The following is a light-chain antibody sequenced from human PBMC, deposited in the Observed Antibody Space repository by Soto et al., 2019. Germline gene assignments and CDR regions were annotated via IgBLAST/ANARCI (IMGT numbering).Light chain of an antibody. J-gene: IGKJ2*01. V-gene: IGKV1-9*01. CDR2: AAS. Sequence: DIQLTQSPSFLSASVGDRVTITCRASQGISSYLAWYQQKPGKAPNLLIYAASTLQSGVPSRFSGRGSGTEFTLTISSLQPEDFATYYCQQLNSDPLTFGQGTKLEIK. CDR1: QGISSY. CDR3: QQLNSDPLT.